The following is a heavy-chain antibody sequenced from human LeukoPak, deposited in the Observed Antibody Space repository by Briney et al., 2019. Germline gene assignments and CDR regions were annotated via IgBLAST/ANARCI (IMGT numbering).Heavy chain of an antibody. CDR2: VYYTGST. J-gene: IGHJ6*02. CDR3: AVPGPYYSNYGMDV. Sequence: SETLSLTCTVSGGSISSSNYYWGWLRQPPGKGLEWLGNVYYTGSTYYNTSLKSRVTISVDTSKNQFSLKLSSVTAADTAVYYCAVPGPYYSNYGMDVWGQGTMVTVSS. V-gene: IGHV4-39*01. CDR1: GGSISSSNYY.